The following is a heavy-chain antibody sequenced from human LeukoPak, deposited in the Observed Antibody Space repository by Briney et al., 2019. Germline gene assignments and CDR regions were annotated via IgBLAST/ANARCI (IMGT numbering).Heavy chain of an antibody. CDR1: GFTFSSYG. D-gene: IGHD3-3*01. J-gene: IGHJ4*02. V-gene: IGHV3-30*02. Sequence: GGSLRLSRAASGFTFSSYGMHWVRQAPGKGLEWVAVIRYDGSNKYYADSVKGRFTIPRDNSKNTLYLQMNSLRAEDTAVYYCATYYDFWSGYYPVGYWGQGTLVTVSS. CDR3: ATYYDFWSGYYPVGY. CDR2: IRYDGSNK.